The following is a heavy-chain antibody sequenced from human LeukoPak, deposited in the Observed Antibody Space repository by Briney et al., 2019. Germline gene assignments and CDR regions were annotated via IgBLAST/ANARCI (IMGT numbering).Heavy chain of an antibody. J-gene: IGHJ4*02. Sequence: GGSLRLSCAASGFTFSSYAMSWVRQSPGKGLEWVSVISGSGGTTYYADSVKGRFTISRDNSKNTLYLQMNSLRAEDTAVYYCAKKKGTGIYYFDYWGQGTLVTVSS. CDR1: GFTFSSYA. CDR2: ISGSGGTT. D-gene: IGHD3/OR15-3a*01. V-gene: IGHV3-23*01. CDR3: AKKKGTGIYYFDY.